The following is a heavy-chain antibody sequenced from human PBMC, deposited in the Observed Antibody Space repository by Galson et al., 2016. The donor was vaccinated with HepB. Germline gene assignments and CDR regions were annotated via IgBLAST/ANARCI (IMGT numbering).Heavy chain of an antibody. CDR1: GFTFSSYA. J-gene: IGHJ5*02. V-gene: IGHV3-23*01. CDR3: AKHRVYYYGSGNFNWFDP. Sequence: SLRLSCAASGFTFSSYAMSWVRQAPGKGLKWVSSIGGGADTYYADTVKGRFIISRDNSKNTLYLQMNSLRAEDTAIYYCAKHRVYYYGSGNFNWFDPWGQGTLVTVSS. D-gene: IGHD3-10*01. CDR2: IGGGADT.